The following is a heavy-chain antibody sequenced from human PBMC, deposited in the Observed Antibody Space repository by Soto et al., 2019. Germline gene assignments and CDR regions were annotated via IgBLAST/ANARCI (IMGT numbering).Heavy chain of an antibody. CDR3: ARDVSCSRTSCYSFYYGMDV. V-gene: IGHV1-18*01. Sequence: QVQLVQSGAEVKKPGASVKVSCKASGYTFTSYGISWVRQAPGQGLEWMGWISAYNGNTNYAQKLQGRVTMTTDTSTSTAYMNLRSLRDDDTALYYCARDVSCSRTSCYSFYYGMDVLGQGTTVTVSS. CDR2: ISAYNGNT. CDR1: GYTFTSYG. D-gene: IGHD2-2*01. J-gene: IGHJ6*02.